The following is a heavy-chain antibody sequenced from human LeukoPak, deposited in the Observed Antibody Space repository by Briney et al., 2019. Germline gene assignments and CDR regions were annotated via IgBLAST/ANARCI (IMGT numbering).Heavy chain of an antibody. CDR1: GFTGSILY. Sequence: GESLRLSCSVSGFTGSILYMSWVRQAPGKGLEWVANIKQDGSEKYYVDSVKGRFTISRDNAKNSLYLQMNSLRAEDTAVYYCARDLADCSGGSCYSNGPGFDYWGQGTLVTVSS. CDR2: IKQDGSEK. V-gene: IGHV3-7*01. J-gene: IGHJ4*02. D-gene: IGHD2-15*01. CDR3: ARDLADCSGGSCYSNGPGFDY.